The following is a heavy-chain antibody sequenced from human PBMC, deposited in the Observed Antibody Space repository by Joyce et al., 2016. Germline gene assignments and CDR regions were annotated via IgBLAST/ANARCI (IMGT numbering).Heavy chain of an antibody. CDR3: ARGSAWGGDY. V-gene: IGHV3-7*03. CDR1: GFSFSIYW. J-gene: IGHJ4*02. CDR2: IKPDENDK. D-gene: IGHD6-19*01. Sequence: EVQLVESGGGLVQPGGSLRLSCAASGFSFSIYWMSWVRQAPGKGLEWVATIKPDENDKYYVDSVKGRLTIARDIAKNSLYLQMNSLRAEDTAVYYCARGSAWGGDYWGQGTLVTVSS.